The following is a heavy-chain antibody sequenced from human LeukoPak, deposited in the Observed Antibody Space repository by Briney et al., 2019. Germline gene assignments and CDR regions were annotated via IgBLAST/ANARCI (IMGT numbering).Heavy chain of an antibody. V-gene: IGHV4-39*02. CDR1: GGSISSSSYY. Sequence: KPSETLSLTCTVSGGSISSSSYYWGWIRQPPGKGLEWIGYIYYTGSTNYNPSLKSRVTISVDTSKSQFSLKLSSVTAADTAVYYCAREWDSTLYYYGVDVWGQGTTVTVSS. J-gene: IGHJ6*02. D-gene: IGHD1-26*01. CDR3: AREWDSTLYYYGVDV. CDR2: IYYTGST.